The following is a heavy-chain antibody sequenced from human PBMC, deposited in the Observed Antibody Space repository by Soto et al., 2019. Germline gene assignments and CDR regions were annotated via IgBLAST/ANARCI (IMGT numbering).Heavy chain of an antibody. D-gene: IGHD3-22*01. CDR3: AKDRYYDNTGQYGPHAFDI. J-gene: IGHJ3*02. CDR2: IKEDGSEI. V-gene: IGHV3-7*03. Sequence: PRGSLRLSCAVSGFHVMSYWMSWVRQAPGKGLEWVASIKEDGSEIYYLHSVRGRFSISRDSAGNALHLTMNYLRADDTAIYYCAKDRYYDNTGQYGPHAFDIWGQGTMVTVSS. CDR1: GFHVMSYW.